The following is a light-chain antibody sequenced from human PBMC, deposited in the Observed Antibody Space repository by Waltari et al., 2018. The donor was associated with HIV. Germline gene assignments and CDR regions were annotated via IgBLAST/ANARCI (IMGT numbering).Light chain of an antibody. J-gene: IGLJ3*02. CDR1: TSTTGIKP. V-gene: IGLV1-44*01. Sequence: SVLTQPPPVSATPGQTVTLSCSARTSTTGIKPATCCQHLPGTAPKRLIYGNYQRPSGVPDRFSASKSGTSASLAISGLQSEDEADYYCASWDASLNGWVFGGGTKLTVL. CDR3: ASWDASLNGWV. CDR2: GNY.